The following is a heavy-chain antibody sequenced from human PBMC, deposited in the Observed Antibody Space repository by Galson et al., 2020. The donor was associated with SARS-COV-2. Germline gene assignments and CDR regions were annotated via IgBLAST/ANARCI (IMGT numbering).Heavy chain of an antibody. V-gene: IGHV1-2*04. D-gene: IGHD6-6*01. J-gene: IGHJ3*01. CDR1: GYTFTDYY. CDR3: ARHTSSMAFDV. Sequence: ASVKVSCKASGYTFTDYYLHWVRQAPGQRLEWMGWLNPNSGDTHYAPEFQGWVTMTRDTSTSTAYLELSSLKSVDTAVYYCARHTSSMAFDVWGQGTMVTASS. CDR2: LNPNSGDT.